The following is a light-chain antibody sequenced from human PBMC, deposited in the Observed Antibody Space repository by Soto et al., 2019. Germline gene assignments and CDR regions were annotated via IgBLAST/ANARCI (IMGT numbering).Light chain of an antibody. J-gene: IGKJ2*01. CDR2: GAS. V-gene: IGKV3-20*01. CDR1: KSVSSSY. Sequence: EIVLTQSPGTLSLSPGERATLSCRASKSVSSSYLAWYQQKPGQAPRLLIYGASSRDTGIPDRFSGSGSGTDFTLTISRLEPEDFAVYYCQQYGSSPDTFGQGTKLEIK. CDR3: QQYGSSPDT.